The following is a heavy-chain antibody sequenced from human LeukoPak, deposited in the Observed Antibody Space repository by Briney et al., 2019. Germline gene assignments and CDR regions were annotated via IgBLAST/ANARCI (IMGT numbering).Heavy chain of an antibody. Sequence: GGSLRRSCAASGFTFSDHYMDWVRQAPGKGLEWVGRTRKKANSYTTEYAASVKGRLTISRDDSKNSLYLQMNSLKTEDTAVYYCASSSSGYHFDYWGQGTLVTVSS. CDR3: ASSSSGYHFDY. CDR2: TRKKANSYTT. D-gene: IGHD3-22*01. V-gene: IGHV3-72*01. J-gene: IGHJ4*02. CDR1: GFTFSDHY.